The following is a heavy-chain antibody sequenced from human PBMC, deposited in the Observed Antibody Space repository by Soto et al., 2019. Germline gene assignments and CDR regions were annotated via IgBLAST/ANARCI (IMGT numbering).Heavy chain of an antibody. V-gene: IGHV4-39*01. D-gene: IGHD4-17*01. Sequence: SETLSLTCTVSGVSISSSSYYWGWIRQPPGKGLEWIGSIYYSGSTYYNPSLKSRVTISVDTSKNQFSLKLSSVTAADTAVYYCARLSTVTKGLDYWGQGTLVTVS. CDR1: GVSISSSSYY. J-gene: IGHJ4*02. CDR3: ARLSTVTKGLDY. CDR2: IYYSGST.